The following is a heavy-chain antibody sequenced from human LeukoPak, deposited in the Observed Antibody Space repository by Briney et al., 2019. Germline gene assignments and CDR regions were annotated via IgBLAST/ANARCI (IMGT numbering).Heavy chain of an antibody. CDR1: GFTFSSSD. CDR3: ARDRDGDPSFEY. J-gene: IGHJ4*02. CDR2: ITSSSSTI. D-gene: IGHD4-17*01. V-gene: IGHV3-48*02. Sequence: GGSLRLSCAASGFTFSSSDMKWVRQAPGKGLEWVSYITSSSSTICYADSVKGRFTISRDNAKNSLYLQMNSLRDEDTAVYYCARDRDGDPSFEYWGQGTLVTVSS.